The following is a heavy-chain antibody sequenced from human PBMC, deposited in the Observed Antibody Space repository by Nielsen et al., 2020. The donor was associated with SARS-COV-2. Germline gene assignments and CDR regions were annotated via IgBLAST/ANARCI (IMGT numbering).Heavy chain of an antibody. D-gene: IGHD6-13*01. CDR3: TRGHSSWYPAEYFQH. J-gene: IGHJ1*01. Sequence: GGSLRLSCTASGFTFGDYAMSWFRQAPGKGLEWVGFITSKAYGGTTEYAASVKGRFTISRDDSKSIAYLQMNSLKTEDTAVYYCTRGHSSWYPAEYFQHWGQGTLVTVSS. CDR2: ITSKAYGGTT. CDR1: GFTFGDYA. V-gene: IGHV3-49*03.